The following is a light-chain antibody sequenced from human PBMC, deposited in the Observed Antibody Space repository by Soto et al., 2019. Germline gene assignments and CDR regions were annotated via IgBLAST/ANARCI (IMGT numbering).Light chain of an antibody. V-gene: IGKV3-11*01. CDR2: DAS. CDR1: QSVRSH. Sequence: EIVLTQSPATLSLSPGERATLSCRASQSVRSHLVWYQQKPGRAPRLLIYDASNRATGIPARFSGSGSGTDFTLTISSLEPEDFAVYYCRHRANWPITFGGGTKVEIK. J-gene: IGKJ4*01. CDR3: RHRANWPIT.